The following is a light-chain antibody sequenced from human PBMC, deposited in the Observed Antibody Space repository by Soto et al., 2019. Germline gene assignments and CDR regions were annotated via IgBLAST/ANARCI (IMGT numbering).Light chain of an antibody. CDR3: KQSCSTPPT. V-gene: IGKV1-39*01. CDR2: AAS. Sequence: DIQMTQSPSSLSASVGDRVTITCRASQSISSYLNWYQQKPGKAPKLLIYAASSLHSGVPSRFSGSGSETDFTLNISSLQPEDFGTYYCKQSCSTPPTFGQGTKLEIK. CDR1: QSISSY. J-gene: IGKJ2*01.